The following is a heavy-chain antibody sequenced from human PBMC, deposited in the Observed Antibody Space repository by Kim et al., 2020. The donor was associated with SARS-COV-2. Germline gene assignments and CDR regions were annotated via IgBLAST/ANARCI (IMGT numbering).Heavy chain of an antibody. CDR3: AKVGEQWLTGWYFDL. D-gene: IGHD6-19*01. Sequence: GGSLRLSCAASGFTFSSYAMSWVRQAPGKGLEWVSAISGSGGSTYYADSVKGRFTISRDNSKNTLYLQMNSLRAEDTAVYYCAKVGEQWLTGWYFDLWGRGTLVTVSS. CDR1: GFTFSSYA. J-gene: IGHJ2*01. CDR2: ISGSGGST. V-gene: IGHV3-23*01.